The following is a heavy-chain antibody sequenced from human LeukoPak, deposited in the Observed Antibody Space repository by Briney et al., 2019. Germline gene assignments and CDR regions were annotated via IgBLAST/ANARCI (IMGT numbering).Heavy chain of an antibody. CDR3: ARLFRASSGYLMLDY. CDR1: GYTFTTYY. V-gene: IGHV1-46*01. CDR2: INPSGGGT. D-gene: IGHD3-22*01. J-gene: IGHJ4*02. Sequence: ASVKVSCTASGYTFTTYYIHWVRQAPGQGLEWMGIINPSGGGTSYAQTFQGRVTMTRDTSTSTVYMELISLRSEDTAVYYCARLFRASSGYLMLDYWGQGTLVTVSS.